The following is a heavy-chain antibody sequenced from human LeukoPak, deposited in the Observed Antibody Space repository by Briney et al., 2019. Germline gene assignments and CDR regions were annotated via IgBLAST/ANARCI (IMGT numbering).Heavy chain of an antibody. CDR3: ASGYYYDSSGYYYNFDY. J-gene: IGHJ4*02. CDR2: ISSSSSYI. V-gene: IGHV3-21*01. CDR1: GFTFCSYS. D-gene: IGHD3-22*01. Sequence: NPGGSLRPSCAAPGFTFCSYSLNWVRQAPGKGLEWVSSISSSSSYIYYADSVKGRFTISRDNTKNSLYLQMNSLRAEDTAVYYCASGYYYDSSGYYYNFDYWGQGTLVTVSS.